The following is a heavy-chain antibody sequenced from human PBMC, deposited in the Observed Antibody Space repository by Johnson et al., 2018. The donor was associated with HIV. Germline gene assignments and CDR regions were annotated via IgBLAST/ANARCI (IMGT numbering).Heavy chain of an antibody. CDR3: ARVQWVLPDDAFDI. CDR1: GFTFSSHA. V-gene: IGHV3-30-3*01. CDR2: ITYDGNNK. J-gene: IGHJ3*02. D-gene: IGHD1-26*01. Sequence: QVQLVESGGGVVQPGRSLRLSCAASGFTFSSHAMHWVRQAPGKGLEWVAIITYDGNNKYYADSVKGRFTISRDNAKNSLYLQMNSLRAEDTAVYYCARVQWVLPDDAFDIWGQGTMVIVSS.